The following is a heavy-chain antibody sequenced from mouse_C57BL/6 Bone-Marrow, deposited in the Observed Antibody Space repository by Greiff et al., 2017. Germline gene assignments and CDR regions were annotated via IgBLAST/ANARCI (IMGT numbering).Heavy chain of an antibody. D-gene: IGHD3-2*02. V-gene: IGHV1-63*01. Sequence: QVQLKQSGAELVRPGTSVKMSCKASGYTFTNYWIGWAKQRPGHGLEWIGDIYPGGGYTNYNEKFKGKATLTADKSSSTAYMQFSSLTSEDSAIYYCARRDSSGYDYWGQGTTLTVSS. J-gene: IGHJ2*01. CDR1: GYTFTNYW. CDR2: IYPGGGYT. CDR3: ARRDSSGYDY.